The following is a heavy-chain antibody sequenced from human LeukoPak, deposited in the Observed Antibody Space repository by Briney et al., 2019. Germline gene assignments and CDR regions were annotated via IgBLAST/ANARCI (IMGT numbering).Heavy chain of an antibody. CDR3: ARDPDGYNSGGNYFDY. V-gene: IGHV3-7*01. CDR1: RFSFSSYW. Sequence: GGSLRLSCAASRFSFSSYWMSWVRQAPGKGLEWVANIKQDGSEKYYVESVTGRFTISRDNTKNSLYLQMNSLRAEDTAVYYCARDPDGYNSGGNYFDYWGQGTLVTVSS. D-gene: IGHD5-24*01. J-gene: IGHJ4*02. CDR2: IKQDGSEK.